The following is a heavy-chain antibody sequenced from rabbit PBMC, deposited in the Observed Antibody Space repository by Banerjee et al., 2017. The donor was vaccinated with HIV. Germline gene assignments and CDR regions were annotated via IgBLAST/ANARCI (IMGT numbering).Heavy chain of an antibody. CDR3: ARDGYAGYGYPNL. CDR1: GFSFSVNYW. CDR2: IDTASSGTT. J-gene: IGHJ4*01. Sequence: QSLEESGGDLVKPGASLTLSCKASGFSFSVNYWICWVRQAPGKGLEWIACIDTASSGTTYFATWAQGRFTISKISSTTVTLQMTSLTAADTATYFCARDGYAGYGYPNLWGQGTLVTVS. V-gene: IGHV1S40*01. D-gene: IGHD7-1*01.